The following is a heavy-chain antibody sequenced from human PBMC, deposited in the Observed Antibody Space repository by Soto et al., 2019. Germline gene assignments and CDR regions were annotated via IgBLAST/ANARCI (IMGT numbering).Heavy chain of an antibody. D-gene: IGHD6-13*01. V-gene: IGHV1-18*01. CDR3: ARWWAELAAAGRFDP. CDR2: ISAYNGNT. CDR1: GYTFTSYG. J-gene: IGHJ5*02. Sequence: ASVKVSCKASGYTFTSYGISWVRQAPGQGLEWKGWISAYNGNTNYVQKLQGKVTMTTDTSTSTAYMELRSLRSDDTAVYYCARWWAELAAAGRFDPWGQGTLVTVSS.